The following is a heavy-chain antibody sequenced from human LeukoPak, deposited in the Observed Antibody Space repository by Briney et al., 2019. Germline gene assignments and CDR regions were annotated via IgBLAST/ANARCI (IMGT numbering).Heavy chain of an antibody. CDR3: ARGTMADDALDY. Sequence: PGGSLRLSCAASGCTFSSYAMHWVRQAPGKGLEWVAVISYDGSNKYYADSVKGRFTISRDNSKNTLYLQMNSLRAEDTAVYYCARGTMADDALDYWGQGTLVTVSS. J-gene: IGHJ4*02. CDR2: ISYDGSNK. CDR1: GCTFSSYA. D-gene: IGHD4/OR15-4a*01. V-gene: IGHV3-30-3*01.